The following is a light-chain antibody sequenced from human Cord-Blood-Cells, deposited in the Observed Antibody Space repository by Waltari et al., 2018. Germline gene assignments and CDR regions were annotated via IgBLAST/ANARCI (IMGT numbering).Light chain of an antibody. CDR3: SSYTSSSTLYV. V-gene: IGLV2-14*01. Sequence: QSALTQPASVPGSPGQPITISCPGTSSDVGGYNYVSWYQQHPGKAPKLMIYEVSNRPSGVSNRFSGSKSGNTASLTISGLQAEDEADYYCSSYTSSSTLYVFGTGTKVTVL. CDR1: SSDVGGYNY. CDR2: EVS. J-gene: IGLJ1*01.